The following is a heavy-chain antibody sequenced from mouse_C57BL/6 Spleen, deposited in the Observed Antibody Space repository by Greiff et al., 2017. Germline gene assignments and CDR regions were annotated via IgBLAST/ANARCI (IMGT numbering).Heavy chain of an antibody. V-gene: IGHV1-64*01. CDR2: IHPNSGST. Sequence: QVQLQQPGAELVKPGASVKLSCKASGYTFTRYWMHWVKQRPGQGLEWIGMIHPNSGSTNYNEKFKSKATLTVDKSSSTAYMQLSSLTSEDSAVYYCARRNDYEGYYAMDYWGKGTSVTVAS. CDR3: ARRNDYEGYYAMDY. D-gene: IGHD2-4*01. CDR1: GYTFTRYW. J-gene: IGHJ4*01.